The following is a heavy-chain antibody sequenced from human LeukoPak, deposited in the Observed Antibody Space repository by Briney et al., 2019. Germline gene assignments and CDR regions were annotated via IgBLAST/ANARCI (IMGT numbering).Heavy chain of an antibody. CDR2: ISSSGSTI. V-gene: IGHV3-48*04. J-gene: IGHJ3*02. D-gene: IGHD1-20*01. CDR1: GFTFSRYW. CDR3: ARDLGITGTTAFDI. Sequence: GGSLRLSCAASGFTFSRYWMSWVRQAPGKGLEWVSYISSSGSTIYYADSVKGRFTISRDNAKNSLYLQMNSLRAEDTAVYYCARDLGITGTTAFDIWGQGTMVTVSS.